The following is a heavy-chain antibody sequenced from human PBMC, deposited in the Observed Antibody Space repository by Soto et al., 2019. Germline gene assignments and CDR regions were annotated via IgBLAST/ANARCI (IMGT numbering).Heavy chain of an antibody. CDR3: GSVVRRGWGAGYWFDP. Sequence: QVQLQESGPGLVKPSETLSLTCSVSGDSLSSYYWTWIRQSPEMGLEWIASVSYTGRTHYNPSLKTRVTRSWDTSKSQGPLRLTSVTTADTAIYYCGSVVRRGWGAGYWFDPRGQGVRFTVST. D-gene: IGHD1-26*01. J-gene: IGHJ5*02. CDR2: VSYTGRT. CDR1: GDSLSSYY. V-gene: IGHV4-59*03.